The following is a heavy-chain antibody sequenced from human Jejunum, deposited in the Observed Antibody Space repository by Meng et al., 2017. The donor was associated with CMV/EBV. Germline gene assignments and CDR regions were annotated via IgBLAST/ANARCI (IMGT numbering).Heavy chain of an antibody. V-gene: IGHV1-2*06. CDR1: GYTFTGYY. J-gene: IGHJ5*02. CDR2: INPNSGGT. Sequence: VQLGQAGAKVRKPGPQCKVSCKASGYTFTGYYMHWVRQAPGQGLEWMGRINPNSGGTNYAQKFQGRVTMTRDTSISTAYMELSRLRSDDTAVYYCAHQAVAGTRGWFDPWGQGTLVTVSS. CDR3: AHQAVAGTRGWFDP. D-gene: IGHD6-19*01.